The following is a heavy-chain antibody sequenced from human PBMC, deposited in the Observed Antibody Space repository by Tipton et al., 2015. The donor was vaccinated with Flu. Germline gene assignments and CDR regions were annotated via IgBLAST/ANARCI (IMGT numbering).Heavy chain of an antibody. D-gene: IGHD3-22*01. CDR2: INTDGSTT. J-gene: IGHJ3*02. Sequence: SLRLSCAASGFAFSGYWMHWVRQVPGKGLVWLSRINTDGSTTNYADSVEGRFTISRDNAKKTLYLDMNSLRAEDAAVYYCARSSRHYEDSASLAFDMSGQVTVFTVSS. CDR3: ARSSRHYEDSASLAFDM. V-gene: IGHV3-74*01. CDR1: GFAFSGYW.